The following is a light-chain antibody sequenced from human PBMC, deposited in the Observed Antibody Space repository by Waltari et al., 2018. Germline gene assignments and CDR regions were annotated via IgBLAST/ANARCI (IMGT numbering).Light chain of an antibody. CDR3: QQSFITPLT. Sequence: DIQLTQSPSSLPASVGDRVTITCRASQSIRTYLNWYQQKPGTAPKLLIYTASILQTGVSARFSGGGSGADFTLTISSLQPEDFATYYCQQSFITPLTFGGGTRWTS. V-gene: IGKV1-39*01. J-gene: IGKJ4*01. CDR2: TAS. CDR1: QSIRTY.